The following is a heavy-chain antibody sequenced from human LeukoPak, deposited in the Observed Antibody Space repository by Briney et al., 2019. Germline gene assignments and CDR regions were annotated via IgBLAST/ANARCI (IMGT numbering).Heavy chain of an antibody. D-gene: IGHD6-19*01. CDR3: ARHSSGWYLAYFDY. J-gene: IGHJ4*02. V-gene: IGHV4-34*01. CDR2: INHSGST. Sequence: PSETLSLTCAVYGGSFSGYYWSWIRQPPGKGLEWIGEINHSGSTNYNPSLKSRVTISVDTSKNQFSLKLSSVTAADTAVYYCARHSSGWYLAYFDYWGQGTLVTVSS. CDR1: GGSFSGYY.